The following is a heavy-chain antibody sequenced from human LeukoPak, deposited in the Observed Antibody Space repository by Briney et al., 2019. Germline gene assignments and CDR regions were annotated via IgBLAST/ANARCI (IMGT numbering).Heavy chain of an antibody. D-gene: IGHD3-16*02. V-gene: IGHV3-23*01. Sequence: GGSLRLSCAASGFTFSNYAMSWVRQAPGEGLEWVSAISGSASSTYHAGSVKGRFTIPRDDSKNTLYLQMNSLRADDTAVYYCAKGGSYRSQPYFDYWGQGTPVTVSS. CDR2: ISGSASST. CDR1: GFTFSNYA. CDR3: AKGGSYRSQPYFDY. J-gene: IGHJ4*02.